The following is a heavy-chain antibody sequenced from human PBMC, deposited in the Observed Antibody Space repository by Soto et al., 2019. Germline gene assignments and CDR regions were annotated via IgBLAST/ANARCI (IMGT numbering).Heavy chain of an antibody. Sequence: PGVSLRLSSAASGCTFSYYRRHWVRQTPEKGLVWVARIYSDGSATTYADSVKGRFTISRDNSKNTLYLQMNSLRADDTAVYYCARGNYGGFDYWGQGTLVTVSS. D-gene: IGHD4-17*01. V-gene: IGHV3-74*03. CDR2: IYSDGSAT. J-gene: IGHJ4*02. CDR1: GCTFSYYR. CDR3: ARGNYGGFDY.